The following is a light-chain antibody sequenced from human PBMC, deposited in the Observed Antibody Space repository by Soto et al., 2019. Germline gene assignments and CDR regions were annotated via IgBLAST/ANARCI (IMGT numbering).Light chain of an antibody. V-gene: IGKV3-20*01. CDR1: QSVSSSY. Sequence: EIVLTQSPGTLSLSPGERATLSCRASQSVSSSYLAWYQQKPGQAPRLLIYGASSSATGIPGRFSGSGSGTDFTLTISRLEPEDFAVYYCQQYGSSPLTFGQGTRLEMK. J-gene: IGKJ5*01. CDR3: QQYGSSPLT. CDR2: GAS.